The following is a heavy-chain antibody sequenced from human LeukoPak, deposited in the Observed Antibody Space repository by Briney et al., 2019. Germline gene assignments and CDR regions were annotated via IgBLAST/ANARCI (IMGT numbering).Heavy chain of an antibody. D-gene: IGHD3-10*01. J-gene: IGHJ3*02. CDR2: IYTSGNT. CDR1: GASISNYY. CDR3: ARNMVRGVTDSFDI. Sequence: PSETLSLTCTVSGASISNYYWIWIRQPAGKGLEWIGLIYTSGNTNYNPSLKSRVTMSVDTSKNQFSLKLSSVTAADTAVYYCARNMVRGVTDSFDIWGQGTMVTVSS. V-gene: IGHV4-4*07.